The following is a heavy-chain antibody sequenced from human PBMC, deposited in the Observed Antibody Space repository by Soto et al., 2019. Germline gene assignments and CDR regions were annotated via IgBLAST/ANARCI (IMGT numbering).Heavy chain of an antibody. V-gene: IGHV4-59*01. D-gene: IGHD6-19*01. J-gene: IGHJ4*02. CDR2: SYYSGST. Sequence: SETLSLTCTVSGASISDYYWGWIRQPPGKGLEWIGYSYYSGSTNYNPSLKSRVTISVDTSKNQFSLKVTSVTAADTAVYYCARERSSGWCDYWGQGTLVT. CDR3: ARERSSGWCDY. CDR1: GASISDYY.